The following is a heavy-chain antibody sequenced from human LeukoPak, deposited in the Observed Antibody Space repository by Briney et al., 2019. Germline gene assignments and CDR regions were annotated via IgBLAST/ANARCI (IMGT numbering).Heavy chain of an antibody. J-gene: IGHJ4*02. V-gene: IGHV1-3*01. Sequence: ASVKVSCKASGYTFTSYGISWVRQAPGQGLEWMGWINAGNGNTKYSQKFQGRVTITRDTSASTAYMELSSLRSEDTAVYYCARVGVNYYDSSGYFLEWGQGTLVTVSS. CDR1: GYTFTSYG. D-gene: IGHD3-22*01. CDR2: INAGNGNT. CDR3: ARVGVNYYDSSGYFLE.